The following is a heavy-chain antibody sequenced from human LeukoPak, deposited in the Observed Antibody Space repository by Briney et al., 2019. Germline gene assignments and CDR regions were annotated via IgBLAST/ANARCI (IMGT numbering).Heavy chain of an antibody. D-gene: IGHD3-22*01. J-gene: IGHJ3*02. CDR3: ARDYYDSSGDAFDI. CDR2: INHSGST. Sequence: SETLSLTCAIYGGSFSGYYWSWIRQPPGKGLEWIGEINHSGSTNYNPSLKSRVTISVDTSKNQFSLKLSSVTAADTAVYYCARDYYDSSGDAFDIWGQGTMVTVSS. CDR1: GGSFSGYY. V-gene: IGHV4-34*01.